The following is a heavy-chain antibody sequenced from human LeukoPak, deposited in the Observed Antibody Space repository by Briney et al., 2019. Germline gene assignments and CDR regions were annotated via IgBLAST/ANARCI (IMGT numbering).Heavy chain of an antibody. CDR1: GFTFSDHY. CDR3: ARWVGGYSYGYGFDY. J-gene: IGHJ4*02. Sequence: GGSLRLSCAASGFTFSDHYMSWIRQAPGKGLEWVSYISGSGSTIYYADSVKGRFTISRDNAKNSLYLQMNSLRAEDTAVYYCARWVGGYSYGYGFDYWGQGTLVTVSS. CDR2: ISGSGSTI. D-gene: IGHD5-18*01. V-gene: IGHV3-11*04.